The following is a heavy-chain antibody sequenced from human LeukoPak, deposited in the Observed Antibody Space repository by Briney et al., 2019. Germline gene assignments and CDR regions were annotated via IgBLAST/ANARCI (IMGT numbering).Heavy chain of an antibody. CDR1: GYTFTSYD. Sequence: ASVKVSCKASGYTFTSYDINWVRQATGQGLEWMGWMNPNRGNTSYAQKFQGRVTITRNTSISTAYMELSSLRSEDTAVYYYTRGLCNWNDGSVYWGQGTLVTVSS. V-gene: IGHV1-8*03. CDR3: TRGLCNWNDGSVY. CDR2: MNPNRGNT. J-gene: IGHJ4*02. D-gene: IGHD1-20*01.